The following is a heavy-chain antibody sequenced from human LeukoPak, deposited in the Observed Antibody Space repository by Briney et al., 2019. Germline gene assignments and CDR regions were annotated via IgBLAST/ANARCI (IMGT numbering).Heavy chain of an antibody. CDR3: ARGGSMVRGVL. D-gene: IGHD3-10*01. Sequence: GGSLRLSCVVSGFTVSSDLMNWVRQAPGKGLEWVSAMNSGGETYYADSVRGRFIISRDKSRNTLYLQMNSLGVDDTAVYYCARGGSMVRGVLWGQGTLVTVSS. CDR1: GFTVSSDL. J-gene: IGHJ4*02. CDR2: MNSGGET. V-gene: IGHV3-53*01.